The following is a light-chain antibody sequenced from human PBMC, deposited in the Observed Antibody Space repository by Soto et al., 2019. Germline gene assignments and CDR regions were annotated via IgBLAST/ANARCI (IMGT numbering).Light chain of an antibody. Sequence: EIVLTQSPATLSLSPGETATLSFRASQSVSGYIGWYQQKPGQAPRLLIYADSNRATGIPAMFSGSGSGTDFTLTISSLEPEDFAVYYCQQRSNWPWTFGQGTKVDIK. CDR3: QQRSNWPWT. CDR1: QSVSGY. J-gene: IGKJ1*01. CDR2: ADS. V-gene: IGKV3-11*01.